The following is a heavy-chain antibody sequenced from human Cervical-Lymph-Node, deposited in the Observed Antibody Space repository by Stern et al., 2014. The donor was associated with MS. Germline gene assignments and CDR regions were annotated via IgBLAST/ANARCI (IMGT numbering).Heavy chain of an antibody. D-gene: IGHD4-17*01. J-gene: IGHJ4*02. V-gene: IGHV5-51*01. CDR2: IYPGDSDT. Sequence: EVQLEESGAEVKKPGESLKISCKGSGYSFSANSIAWVRQMPGKGLEWMGIIYPGDSDTRYSPSFQGQVTISADKSISTAYLQWSSLKASDTAMYYCARDYGDYAFDYWGQGTLVTVSS. CDR3: ARDYGDYAFDY. CDR1: GYSFSANS.